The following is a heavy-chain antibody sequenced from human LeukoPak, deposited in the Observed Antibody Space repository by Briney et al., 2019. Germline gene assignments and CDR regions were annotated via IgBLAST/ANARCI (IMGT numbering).Heavy chain of an antibody. Sequence: PSETLSLTCTVSGGSISSSSYYWGWIRQPPGKGLEWIGSIYYSGSTYYNPSLKSRVTISVDTSKNQFSLKLSSVTAADTAVYYCARGGPYFYFDYWGQGTLVTVSS. CDR2: IYYSGST. V-gene: IGHV4-39*07. CDR1: GGSISSSSYY. CDR3: ARGGPYFYFDY. D-gene: IGHD3-9*01. J-gene: IGHJ4*02.